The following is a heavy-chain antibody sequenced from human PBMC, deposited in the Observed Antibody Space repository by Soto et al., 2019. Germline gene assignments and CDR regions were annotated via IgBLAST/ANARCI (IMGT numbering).Heavy chain of an antibody. CDR1: GFSFNTYA. CDR3: AKSAEYNYVDY. J-gene: IGHJ4*02. CDR2: ITATGSGT. V-gene: IGHV3-23*01. Sequence: GGSLRLSCAACGFSFNTYAMKWVRQAPGKGVEWASGITATGSGTYYADSVKGRFTISRDNSKNTLYLQMNSLTAEDTAVYYCAKSAEYNYVDYWGQGTLVTVSS. D-gene: IGHD5-18*01.